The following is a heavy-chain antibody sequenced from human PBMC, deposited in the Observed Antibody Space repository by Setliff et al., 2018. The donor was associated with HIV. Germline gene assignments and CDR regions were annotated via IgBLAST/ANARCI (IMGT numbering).Heavy chain of an antibody. CDR3: ASSNVVVVTASVSDAFDI. Sequence: GGSLRLSCAASGFTFSRHAMHWVRQAPGKGLEWVAVMSYDGSEKYYADSVEGRFTISRDNAKNTLFLQMNSLRAEDTAVYYCASSNVVVVTASVSDAFDIWGQGTMVTVSS. V-gene: IGHV3-30*07. CDR2: MSYDGSEK. CDR1: GFTFSRHA. J-gene: IGHJ3*02. D-gene: IGHD2-21*02.